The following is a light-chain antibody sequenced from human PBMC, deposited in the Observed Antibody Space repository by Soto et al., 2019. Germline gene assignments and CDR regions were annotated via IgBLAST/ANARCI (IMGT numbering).Light chain of an antibody. CDR3: QQLNSYPPWT. Sequence: DLQLTQSPSFLSASVGGRLTITCRARRDLSSYLAWYQQKPGKAPKLLTHSASTLHSGVPLRFSGSGSGTEFTLTISGLQPEDFATYYCQQLNSYPPWTFGQGTQVDIK. CDR1: RDLSSY. V-gene: IGKV1-9*01. CDR2: SAS. J-gene: IGKJ1*01.